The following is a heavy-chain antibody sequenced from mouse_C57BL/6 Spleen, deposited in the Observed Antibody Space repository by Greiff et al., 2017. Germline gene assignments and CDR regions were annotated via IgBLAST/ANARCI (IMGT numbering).Heavy chain of an antibody. CDR2: IDPETGGT. J-gene: IGHJ3*01. Sequence: VQLQQSGAELVRPGASVTLSCKASGYTFTDYEMHWVKQTPVHGLEWIGAIDPETGGTAYNQKFKGKAILTADKSSSTAYMELRSLTSEDSAVYYCTREEGLRGFAYWGQGTLVTVSA. CDR3: TREEGLRGFAY. CDR1: GYTFTDYE. D-gene: IGHD2-4*01. V-gene: IGHV1-15*01.